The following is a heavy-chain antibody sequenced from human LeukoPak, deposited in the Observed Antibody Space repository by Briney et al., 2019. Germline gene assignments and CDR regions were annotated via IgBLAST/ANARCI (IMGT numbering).Heavy chain of an antibody. CDR1: GFTFRTYG. D-gene: IGHD2-2*01. J-gene: IGHJ3*02. CDR3: AKGVVPAAPWAFDI. V-gene: IGHV3-30*18. CDR2: ISYDGNDK. Sequence: GGSLRLSCAASGFTFRTYGMQWVRQAPGKGLEWVAVISYDGNDKYYADSVKGRFTISRDNSMNTLHLQMNSLRAEDTAVYYCAKGVVPAAPWAFDIWGQGTMVTVSS.